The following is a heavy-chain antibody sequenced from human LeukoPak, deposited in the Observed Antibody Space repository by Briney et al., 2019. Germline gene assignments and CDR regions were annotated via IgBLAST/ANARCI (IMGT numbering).Heavy chain of an antibody. Sequence: GGSLRLSCTASGFSISRDSMNWVRQAPGKGLEWVSYINGGSSPIYYADSVRGRFTISRDNAKNSLYLQMNSLRAEDTAVYYCAKEIAAAATFDYWGQGTLVTVSS. J-gene: IGHJ4*02. D-gene: IGHD6-13*01. CDR2: INGGSSPI. V-gene: IGHV3-48*01. CDR3: AKEIAAAATFDY. CDR1: GFSISRDS.